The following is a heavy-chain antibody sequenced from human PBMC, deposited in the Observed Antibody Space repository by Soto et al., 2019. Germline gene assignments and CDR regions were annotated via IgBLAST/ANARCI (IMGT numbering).Heavy chain of an antibody. V-gene: IGHV1-69*17. Sequence: QVQLVQSGAEVKRPGSSVKVSCESSGDTFNSYVISWVRQAPGQGLEWMGGIIPIIGVTHYAQKFQGRVTISALTSTGTAYMQLTNLACEGTALYCCAGVSLRAKGADHWGQGPLVTVSS. CDR1: GDTFNSYV. CDR3: AGVSLRAKGADH. CDR2: IIPIIGVT. D-gene: IGHD3-16*01. J-gene: IGHJ4*02.